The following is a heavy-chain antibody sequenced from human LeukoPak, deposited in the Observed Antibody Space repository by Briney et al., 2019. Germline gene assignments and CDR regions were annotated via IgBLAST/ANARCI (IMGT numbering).Heavy chain of an antibody. Sequence: GGSLRLSCADSGFTFSSYWMSWVRQAPGKGLEWVANIKQDGSEKYYVDSVKGRFTISRDNAKNSLYLQMNSLRAEDTAVYYCARDPDYYDSNPDYWGQGTLVTVSS. J-gene: IGHJ4*02. CDR1: GFTFSSYW. CDR3: ARDPDYYDSNPDY. CDR2: IKQDGSEK. D-gene: IGHD3-22*01. V-gene: IGHV3-7*01.